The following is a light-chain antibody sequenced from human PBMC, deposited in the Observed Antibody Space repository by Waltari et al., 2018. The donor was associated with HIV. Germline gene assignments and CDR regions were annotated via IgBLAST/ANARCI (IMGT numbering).Light chain of an antibody. CDR1: RSRIEGNS. CDR3: AAWDDSLKGVV. Sequence: QSVMTQPPSASGTPGKRVTISCSGIRSRIEGNSLNWNQQFPGTAPKVGIYNNDQWPSGVPDRFSGSKSGTSASLAISGLQSEDEADYYCAAWDDSLKGVVFGGGTKLTVL. CDR2: NND. J-gene: IGLJ2*01. V-gene: IGLV1-44*01.